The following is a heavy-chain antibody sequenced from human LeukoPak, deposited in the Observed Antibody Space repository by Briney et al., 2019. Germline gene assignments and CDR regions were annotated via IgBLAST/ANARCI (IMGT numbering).Heavy chain of an antibody. J-gene: IGHJ4*02. CDR1: GGSLISSTFH. CDR3: ARLASSAWHWDY. D-gene: IGHD6-19*01. Sequence: SETLSLTCTVSGGSLISSTFHWAWLRQPPGKGLEWIGSIHYSGSTYYNPSLMSRLTISVDASKTQFSLKLGSVTATDTAVYYCARLASSAWHWDYWGQGTLVTVSS. V-gene: IGHV4-39*01. CDR2: IHYSGST.